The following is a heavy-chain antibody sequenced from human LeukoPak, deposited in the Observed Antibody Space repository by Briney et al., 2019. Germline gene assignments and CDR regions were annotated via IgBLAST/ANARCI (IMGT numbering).Heavy chain of an antibody. CDR3: APKTYTMIVVLIGRLDP. Sequence: ADSVKGRFTITRDNAKNSLYLQMSSLRAEDTALYYCAPKTYTMIVVLIGRLDPWGQGTLVTVSS. V-gene: IGHV3-9*01. J-gene: IGHJ5*02. D-gene: IGHD3-22*01.